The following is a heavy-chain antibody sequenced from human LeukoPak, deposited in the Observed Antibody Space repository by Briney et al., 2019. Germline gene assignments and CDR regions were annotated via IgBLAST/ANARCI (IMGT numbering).Heavy chain of an antibody. CDR1: GDRVSSNSAS. CDR3: SRGSAFDI. Sequence: SQTLSLTSAIPGDRVSSNSASWNWIRQSPSSGLEWQGRAYYRAKSYIDYALSVKTRFTINTDTSNNNYSLQLCSLTPEDTAVYYCSRGSAFDIWGQGTVVTVSS. V-gene: IGHV6-1*01. J-gene: IGHJ3*02. CDR2: AYYRAKSYI.